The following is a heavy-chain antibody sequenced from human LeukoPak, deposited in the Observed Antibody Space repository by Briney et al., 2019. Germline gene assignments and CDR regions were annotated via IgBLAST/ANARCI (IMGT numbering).Heavy chain of an antibody. V-gene: IGHV4-31*03. CDR1: GGSISSGGYY. Sequence: TSETLSLTCTVSGGSISSGGYYWSWIRQHPGKGLEWIGYIYYSGSTYYNPSLKSRVTISVDTSKNQFSLKLSSVTAADTAVYYCARGSALRGLQIFFAFWGQGNLVTVSS. D-gene: IGHD3-3*01. CDR3: ARGSALRGLQIFFAF. CDR2: IYYSGST. J-gene: IGHJ4*02.